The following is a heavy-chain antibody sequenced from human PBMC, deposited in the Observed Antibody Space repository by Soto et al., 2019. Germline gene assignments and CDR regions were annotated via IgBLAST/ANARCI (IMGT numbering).Heavy chain of an antibody. CDR2: ISSSSSYI. V-gene: IGHV3-21*01. Sequence: GGSLRLSCAASGFTFSSYSMNWVRQAPGKGLEWVSSISSSSSYIYYADSVKGRFTISRDNAKNSLYPQMNSLRDEDTAVYYCAIWGTTVVSERVYYYYYGIDVWGQETTVTVSS. D-gene: IGHD4-17*01. CDR3: AIWGTTVVSERVYYYYYGIDV. CDR1: GFTFSSYS. J-gene: IGHJ6*02.